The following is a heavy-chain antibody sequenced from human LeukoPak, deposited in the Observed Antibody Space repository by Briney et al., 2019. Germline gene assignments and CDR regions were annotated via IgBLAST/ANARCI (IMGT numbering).Heavy chain of an antibody. D-gene: IGHD3-3*01. Sequence: GESLKISCKGSGYSFTSYWIGWVRQMPGKGPEWMGVIYPSDSDTRYSPSFQGHVTFSADKSISTAYLQWSSLEASDTAIYYCARQNDFVYHFWGQGTMVTVSS. J-gene: IGHJ3*01. CDR3: ARQNDFVYHF. V-gene: IGHV5-51*01. CDR1: GYSFTSYW. CDR2: IYPSDSDT.